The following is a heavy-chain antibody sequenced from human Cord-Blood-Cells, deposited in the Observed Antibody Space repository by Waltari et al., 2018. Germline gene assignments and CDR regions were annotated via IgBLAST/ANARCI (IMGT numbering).Heavy chain of an antibody. CDR3: ARDLGQQLYYFDY. V-gene: IGHV1-2*04. CDR1: GYTFTGYY. CDR2: INPNSGGT. D-gene: IGHD6-13*01. Sequence: QVQLVQSGAEVKKPGASVKVSCKASGYTFTGYYMHWVRQAPGQGLEWMGWINPNSGGTNYAQKVQGWVTMTRDTSISTAYMELSRLRSDDTAVYYCARDLGQQLYYFDYWGQGTLVTVSS. J-gene: IGHJ4*02.